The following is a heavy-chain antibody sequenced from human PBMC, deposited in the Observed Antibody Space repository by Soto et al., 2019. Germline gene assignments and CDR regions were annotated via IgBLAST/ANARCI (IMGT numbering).Heavy chain of an antibody. D-gene: IGHD3-22*01. CDR1: GFTFSSYA. J-gene: IGHJ3*02. Sequence: QVQLVESGGGVVQPGRSRRLSGAASGFTFSSYAMHWVRQAPGKGLEWVAVISYDGSNKYYADSVKGRFTISRDNSKNTLYLQMNSLRAEDTAVYYCAREREYYYDSSGYVGDAFDIWGQGTMVTVSS. V-gene: IGHV3-30-3*01. CDR3: AREREYYYDSSGYVGDAFDI. CDR2: ISYDGSNK.